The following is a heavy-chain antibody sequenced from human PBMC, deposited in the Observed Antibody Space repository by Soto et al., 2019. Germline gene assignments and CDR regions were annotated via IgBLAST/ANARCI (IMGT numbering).Heavy chain of an antibody. CDR3: ARDVGKLKLSAVDI. Sequence: GGSLRLSCAASGFTFSSYAMHWVRQAPGKGLEYVSAISSNGGSTYYANSVKGRFTISRDNSKNTLYLQMGSLIAEDMAVYYCARDVGKLKLSAVDIWGQGTMVTVSS. V-gene: IGHV3-64*01. CDR1: GFTFSSYA. D-gene: IGHD1-1*01. J-gene: IGHJ3*02. CDR2: ISSNGGST.